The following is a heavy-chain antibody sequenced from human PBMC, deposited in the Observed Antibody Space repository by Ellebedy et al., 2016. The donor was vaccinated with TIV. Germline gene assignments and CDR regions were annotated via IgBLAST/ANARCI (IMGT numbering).Heavy chain of an antibody. J-gene: IGHJ4*02. V-gene: IGHV3-11*06. CDR2: MSSGSGYT. D-gene: IGHD6-19*01. Sequence: GESLKISCAASGFSFSDYFMSWVRQAPGKGLEWVSYMSSGSGYTDYADSVKGRFTISRDNAKNSLNLQMNTLRTEDTAVYYCAGGRGWLVDYWGQGIMVTVSS. CDR1: GFSFSDYF. CDR3: AGGRGWLVDY.